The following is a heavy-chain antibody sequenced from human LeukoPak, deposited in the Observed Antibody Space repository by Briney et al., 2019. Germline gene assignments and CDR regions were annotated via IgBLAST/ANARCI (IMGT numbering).Heavy chain of an antibody. CDR3: AKDQGYSSAWYSRDGFDM. Sequence: GGSLRLSCAASGFTFSSYWMSWVRQAPGKGLEWVSAISNSGDSTFYADSVKGRFTISRDNFQNTLYVQMNSLRAEDTAVYYCAKDQGYSSAWYSRDGFDMWGQGTMVTVSS. J-gene: IGHJ3*02. CDR2: ISNSGDST. D-gene: IGHD6-19*01. V-gene: IGHV3-23*01. CDR1: GFTFSSYW.